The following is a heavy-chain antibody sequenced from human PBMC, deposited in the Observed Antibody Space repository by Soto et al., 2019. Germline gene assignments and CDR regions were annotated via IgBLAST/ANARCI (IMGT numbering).Heavy chain of an antibody. CDR3: AKDQWGLSGEWLGGYFDH. CDR1: GFNFMSYA. J-gene: IGHJ4*02. CDR2: ISRDGRIT. V-gene: IGHV3-64D*06. D-gene: IGHD2-8*02. Sequence: GGSLRLSCSVSGFNFMSYAMHWVRRAPGRRLEHVSAISRDGRITYYAASVNDRFTVTRDNSKNTLYLQMSSLSVDGTAVYYCAKDQWGLSGEWLGGYFDHWGQGTQVTVSS.